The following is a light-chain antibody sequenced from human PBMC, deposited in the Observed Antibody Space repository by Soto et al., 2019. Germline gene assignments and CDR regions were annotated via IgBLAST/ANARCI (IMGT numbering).Light chain of an antibody. Sequence: EIVLTPSPGTLSLSPGARATLSCLASQSVSSSYLAWYQQKTGQAPRLLIYGASSRATGIPDRFSGSGSGTDVTLTISRLEPEDFAVYYCQQYGSSRFTFGPGTKVDIK. V-gene: IGKV3-20*01. CDR1: QSVSSSY. J-gene: IGKJ3*01. CDR3: QQYGSSRFT. CDR2: GAS.